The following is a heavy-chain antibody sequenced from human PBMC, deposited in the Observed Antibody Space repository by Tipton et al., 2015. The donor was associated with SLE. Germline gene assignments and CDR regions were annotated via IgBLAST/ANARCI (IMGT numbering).Heavy chain of an antibody. J-gene: IGHJ5*02. CDR1: GGSISGTNYY. V-gene: IGHV4-39*01. Sequence: TLSLTCSVSGGSISGTNYYWDWIRQPPGKGPEWIGRITNNGNTYYIPSLQSRVTMSVDTSKNHFSLKLSSVTAADTAVYYCAGHDTNYGRNWFDPWGQGTLVTVSP. CDR2: ITNNGNT. D-gene: IGHD2-8*01. CDR3: AGHDTNYGRNWFDP.